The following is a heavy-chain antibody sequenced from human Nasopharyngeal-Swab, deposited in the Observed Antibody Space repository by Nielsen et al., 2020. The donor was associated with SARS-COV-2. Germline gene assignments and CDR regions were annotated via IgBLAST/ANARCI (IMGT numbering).Heavy chain of an antibody. CDR2: IITIFGTA. Sequence: SVKVSCKASGGTFSSYAISWVRQAPGQGLEWMGGIITIFGTANYEQKFQGRVTITADESTSTAYMELSSLRSEDTAVYYCASGGLVRNYYYYYYMDVWGKGTTVTVSS. J-gene: IGHJ6*03. V-gene: IGHV1-69*13. CDR1: GGTFSSYA. D-gene: IGHD6-6*01. CDR3: ASGGLVRNYYYYYYMDV.